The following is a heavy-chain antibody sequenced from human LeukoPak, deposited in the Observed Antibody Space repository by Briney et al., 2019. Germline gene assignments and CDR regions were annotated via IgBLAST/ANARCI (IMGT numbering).Heavy chain of an antibody. CDR2: ISAYNGNT. Sequence: ASVKVSCKASGYTFTSYGISWVRQAPGQGLEWMGWISAYNGNTNYAQKLQGRVTMTTDTSTSTAYMELRSLRSDDTAVYYCARLMPLVPAAMLYYFDYWGQGTLVTVSS. J-gene: IGHJ4*02. V-gene: IGHV1-18*01. CDR3: ARLMPLVPAAMLYYFDY. D-gene: IGHD2-2*01. CDR1: GYTFTSYG.